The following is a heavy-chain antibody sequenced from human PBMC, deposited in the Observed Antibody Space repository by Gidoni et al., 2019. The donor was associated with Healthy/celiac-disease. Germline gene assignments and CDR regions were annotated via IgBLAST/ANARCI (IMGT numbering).Heavy chain of an antibody. J-gene: IGHJ4*02. CDR3: ARDLAPNSGGGSNGIDY. CDR1: GFTFRSYS. CDR2: ISRISSYL. D-gene: IGHD2-15*01. Sequence: EVQLVESGGGLVKPGGSLRRYGAASGFTFRSYSMNGVRPAPGEGLEWVSSISRISSYLYYSDSVKGRFTISRDNATNSLYLQMNSLRAEDPAVYYCARDLAPNSGGGSNGIDYWGQGTLVTVSS. V-gene: IGHV3-21*01.